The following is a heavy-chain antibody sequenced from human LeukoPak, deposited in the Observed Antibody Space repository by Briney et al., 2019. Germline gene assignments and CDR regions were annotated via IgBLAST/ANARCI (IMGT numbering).Heavy chain of an antibody. CDR2: IKQDGSEK. CDR1: GFTFSSYW. Sequence: GGSLRLSCAASGFTFSSYWMSWVRQAPGKGLEWLANIKQDGSEKYYVDSVEGRFTISRDNAKNSLYLQMNSLRPEDTAVYYCARDPYSGSYGDYYYYMDVWGKGTTVTISS. D-gene: IGHD1-26*01. CDR3: ARDPYSGSYGDYYYYMDV. J-gene: IGHJ6*03. V-gene: IGHV3-7*01.